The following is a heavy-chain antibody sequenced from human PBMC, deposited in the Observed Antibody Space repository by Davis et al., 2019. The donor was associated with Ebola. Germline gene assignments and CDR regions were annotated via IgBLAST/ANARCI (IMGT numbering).Heavy chain of an antibody. CDR3: ARVGVRGVITYDY. D-gene: IGHD3-10*01. V-gene: IGHV5-51*01. CDR1: GYTFNNYW. CDR2: IYPGDSDT. J-gene: IGHJ4*02. Sequence: GESLKISCQASGYTFNNYWIGWVRRMPGKGLEWVGIIYPGDSDTRYSPSFQGQVTISADKSISTAYLQWSSLKASDTAMYYCARVGVRGVITYDYWGQGTLVTVSS.